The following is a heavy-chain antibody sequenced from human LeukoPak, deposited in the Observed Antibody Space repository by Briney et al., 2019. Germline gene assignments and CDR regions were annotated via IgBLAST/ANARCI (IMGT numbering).Heavy chain of an antibody. V-gene: IGHV1-2*02. CDR2: INPNSGGT. CDR1: GYTFTGYY. CDR3: ARGAHYDYVWGSYRYDY. J-gene: IGHJ4*02. Sequence: ASVKVSCKASGYTFTGYYMHWVRQAPGQGLEWMGWINPNSGGTNYAQKFQGRVTMTRDTSISTAYMGLSRLRSDDTAVYYCARGAHYDYVWGSYRYDYWGQGTLVTVSS. D-gene: IGHD3-16*02.